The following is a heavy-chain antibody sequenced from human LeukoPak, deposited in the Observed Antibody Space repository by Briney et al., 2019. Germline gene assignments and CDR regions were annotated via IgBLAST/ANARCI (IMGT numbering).Heavy chain of an antibody. CDR1: GGSFSGYY. J-gene: IGHJ5*02. V-gene: IGHV4-34*01. D-gene: IGHD6-6*01. Sequence: SETLSLTCAVYGGSFSGYYWSWIRQPPGKGLEWIGEINHSGSTNYSPSLKSRVTISVDTSKNQFSLKLSSVTAADTAVYYCARGLSSSSKGSVHWFDPWGQGTLVTVSS. CDR2: INHSGST. CDR3: ARGLSSSSKGSVHWFDP.